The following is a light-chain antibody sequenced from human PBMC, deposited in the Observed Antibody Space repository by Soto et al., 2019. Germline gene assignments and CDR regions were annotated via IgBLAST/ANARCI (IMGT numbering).Light chain of an antibody. CDR2: GAS. J-gene: IGKJ1*01. CDR3: QQYGSSPPT. V-gene: IGKV3-20*01. CDR1: QSISRY. Sequence: EIVLTQPPGTLSLSPGERTTLSCRASQSISRYLAWYQQKPGQGPRLLIYGASSRATGTPDRFSGSGSGTDFTLTINRLEPEDFALYYCQQYGSSPPTFGQGTKVDIK.